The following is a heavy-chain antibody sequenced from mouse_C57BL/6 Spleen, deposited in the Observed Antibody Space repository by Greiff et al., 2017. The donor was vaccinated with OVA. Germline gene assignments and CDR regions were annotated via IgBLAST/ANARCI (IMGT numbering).Heavy chain of an antibody. CDR3: ARDSLYYGNPAWFAY. CDR2: INPSTGGT. V-gene: IGHV1-42*01. D-gene: IGHD2-1*01. J-gene: IGHJ3*01. Sequence: VQLQQSGPELVKPGASVKISCKASGYSFTGYYMNWVKQSPEKSLEWIGEINPSTGGTTYNQKFKAKATLTVDKSSSTAYMQLKSLTSEDSAVYYCARDSLYYGNPAWFAYWGQGTLVTVSA. CDR1: GYSFTGYY.